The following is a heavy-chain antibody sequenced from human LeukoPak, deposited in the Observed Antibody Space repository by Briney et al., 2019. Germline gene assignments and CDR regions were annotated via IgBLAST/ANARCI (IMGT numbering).Heavy chain of an antibody. V-gene: IGHV3-23*01. CDR3: AIMHGYYDGSGYWVQ. CDR2: ISPSGDRT. CDR1: GFTFGSYG. Sequence: PGGSLRLSCAASGFTFGSYGMSWVRQAPGKVLEWVSFISPSGDRTSNADSVEGRFTISRDNPRDTLYLQMNSLRDEDTAGYYCAIMHGYYDGSGYWVQWGQGTLVTVSS. D-gene: IGHD3-22*01. J-gene: IGHJ4*02.